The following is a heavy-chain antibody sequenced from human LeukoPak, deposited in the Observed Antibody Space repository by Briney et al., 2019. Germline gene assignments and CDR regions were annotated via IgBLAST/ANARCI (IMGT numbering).Heavy chain of an antibody. CDR3: ARGDYGGKKGGVDY. CDR1: GFTFSSYG. V-gene: IGHV3-30*02. CDR2: IRYDGSNK. J-gene: IGHJ4*02. D-gene: IGHD4-23*01. Sequence: GALRLSCAASGFTFSSYGMHWVRQAPGKGLDWVAFIRYDGSNKYYADSVKGRFTISRDNSKNTLYLQMNSLRAEDTAVYYCARGDYGGKKGGVDYWGQGTLVTVSS.